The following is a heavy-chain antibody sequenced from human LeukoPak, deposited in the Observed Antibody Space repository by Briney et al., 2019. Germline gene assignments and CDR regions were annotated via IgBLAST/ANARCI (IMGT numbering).Heavy chain of an antibody. Sequence: GGSLRLYCAVSGITLNNYGMTWVRQAPGKGLEWVAGISDSGGSTKYADSVKGRFTMSRDNPKNTLYLQMNSLRAEDTAVYFCAKRGVVIRVILVGFHKEAYYFESWGQGALVTVSS. D-gene: IGHD3/OR15-3a*01. CDR2: ISDSGGST. V-gene: IGHV3-23*01. CDR1: GITLNNYG. J-gene: IGHJ4*02. CDR3: AKRGVVIRVILVGFHKEAYYFES.